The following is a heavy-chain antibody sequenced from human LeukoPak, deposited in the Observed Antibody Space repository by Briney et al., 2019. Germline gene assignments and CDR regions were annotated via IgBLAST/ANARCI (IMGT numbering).Heavy chain of an antibody. D-gene: IGHD3-10*01. CDR2: IYSSGRT. V-gene: IGHV4-59*12. Sequence: SETLSLTCSVSYGSINSYYWSWIRQPPGKGLEWIGYIYSSGRTTYNPSLKGRVTMSVDTSKNQFYLKLSSVTAADTAVYYCARGGVTMVRGVIHWFDPWGQGTLVTVSS. CDR3: ARGGVTMVRGVIHWFDP. J-gene: IGHJ5*02. CDR1: YGSINSYY.